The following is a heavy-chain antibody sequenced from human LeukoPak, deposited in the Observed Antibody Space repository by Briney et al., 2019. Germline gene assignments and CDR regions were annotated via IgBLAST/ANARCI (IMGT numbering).Heavy chain of an antibody. D-gene: IGHD3-16*01. Sequence: GGSLRLSCEVSGFTFSDSWMHWVRQTPGKGLVWVSRMYGDMSDISYADSVKGRFTISRDNAKNTVYLQMNSVRGEDTAVYYCARGLGRRGSTWGQGNLVTVSS. CDR2: MYGDMSDI. J-gene: IGHJ5*02. CDR3: ARGLGRRGST. V-gene: IGHV3-74*01. CDR1: GFTFSDSW.